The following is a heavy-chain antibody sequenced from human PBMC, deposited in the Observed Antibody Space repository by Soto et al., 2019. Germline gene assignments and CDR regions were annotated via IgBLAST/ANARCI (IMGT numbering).Heavy chain of an antibody. CDR1: GFTFSSNW. D-gene: IGHD6-19*01. CDR2: INSDGSST. CDR3: ARFTFDTSELKVNP. V-gene: IGHV3-74*01. J-gene: IGHJ5*02. Sequence: GGSLRLSCVASGFTFSSNWMHWVLQAPWKGLVWVSRINSDGSSTSYADSVKGRFTISRDNAKNTLYLQMNSLRAEDTAVYYCARFTFDTSELKVNPWGQGTMGTGSS.